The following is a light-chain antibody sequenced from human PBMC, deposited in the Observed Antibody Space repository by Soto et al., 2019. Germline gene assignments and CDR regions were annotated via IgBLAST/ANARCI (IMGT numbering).Light chain of an antibody. Sequence: QSVLTQPPSVSAAPGQKVTISCSGSSSNIGNNYVSWYQQLPGTAPKLLIYENNKRPSGIPDRFSGSKSGTSATLGITGLQTGGEADYYCGTWDSSLSAGGYVFGTGTKSPS. CDR3: GTWDSSLSAGGYV. J-gene: IGLJ1*01. V-gene: IGLV1-51*02. CDR1: SSNIGNNY. CDR2: ENN.